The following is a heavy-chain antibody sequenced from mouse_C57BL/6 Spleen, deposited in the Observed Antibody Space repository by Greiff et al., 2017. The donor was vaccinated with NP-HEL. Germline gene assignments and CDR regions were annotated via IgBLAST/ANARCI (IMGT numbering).Heavy chain of an antibody. CDR3: ARLGSSYMYYFDY. D-gene: IGHD1-1*01. Sequence: DVHLVESGGGLVQPGGSLSLSCAASGFTFTDYYMSWVRQPPGKALEWLGFIRNKANGYTTEYSASVKGRFTISRDNSQSILYLQMNALRAEDSATYYGARLGSSYMYYFDYWGQGTTLTVSS. CDR1: GFTFTDYY. J-gene: IGHJ2*01. CDR2: IRNKANGYTT. V-gene: IGHV7-3*01.